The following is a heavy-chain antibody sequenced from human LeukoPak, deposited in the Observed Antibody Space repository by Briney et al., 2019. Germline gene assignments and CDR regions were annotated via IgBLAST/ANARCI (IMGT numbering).Heavy chain of an antibody. CDR2: INPNSGGT. J-gene: IGHJ1*01. D-gene: IGHD1-26*01. CDR1: GYTFTDYY. V-gene: IGHV1-2*06. CDR3: ARGEESPGDFQH. Sequence: ASVKVSCKASGYTFTDYYMHWVRQAPGQGLEWMGRINPNSGGTNYAQKFQGRVTMTRDTSISTAYMELSRLRSDDTAVYCCARGEESPGDFQHWGQGTLVTVSS.